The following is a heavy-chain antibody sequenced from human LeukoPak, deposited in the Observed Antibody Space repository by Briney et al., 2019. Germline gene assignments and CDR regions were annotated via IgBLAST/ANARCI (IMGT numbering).Heavy chain of an antibody. Sequence: PGGSLRLSCAASGFTFSSYWMSWVRQAPGKGLEWVANIKQDVSEENFVDSVKGRFTISRDNAKKSLYLQMNSLRAEDTAVYYCARGSSAGASLRHDYWGQGTLVTVSS. CDR1: GFTFSSYW. V-gene: IGHV3-7*01. D-gene: IGHD1-26*01. CDR3: ARGSSAGASLRHDY. CDR2: IKQDVSEE. J-gene: IGHJ4*02.